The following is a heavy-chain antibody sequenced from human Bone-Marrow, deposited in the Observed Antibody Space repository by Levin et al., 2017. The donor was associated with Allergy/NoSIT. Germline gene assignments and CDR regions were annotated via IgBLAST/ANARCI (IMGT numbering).Heavy chain of an antibody. J-gene: IGHJ5*02. CDR1: GGPFSDSHY. CDR2: INHTGGT. V-gene: IGHV4-34*01. CDR3: ARGLLRRNHCFDA. Sequence: PGGSLRLSCAVSGGPFSDSHYWSWIRQSPGKGLEWIGEINHTGGTHYNPSFQRRVTISVDTSKNQFSLNLRAVTAADTAVYYCARGLLRRNHCFDAWGLGNLVTVSS. D-gene: IGHD1-26*01.